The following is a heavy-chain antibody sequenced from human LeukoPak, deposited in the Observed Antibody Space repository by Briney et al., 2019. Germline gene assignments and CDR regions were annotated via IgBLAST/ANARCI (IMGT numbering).Heavy chain of an antibody. CDR1: GYSISSGYY. J-gene: IGHJ4*02. CDR2: IYHSGST. CDR3: ATHLTYCSGASCYIGDVDY. D-gene: IGHD2-15*01. V-gene: IGHV4-38-2*01. Sequence: PSETLSLTCGVSGYSISSGYYWGWIRQPPGKGLEWIGSIYHSGSTYYSPSFKSRVSISVDMSNNQFSLKLSSVIAADTAVYYCATHLTYCSGASCYIGDVDYWGQGTLVTVSS.